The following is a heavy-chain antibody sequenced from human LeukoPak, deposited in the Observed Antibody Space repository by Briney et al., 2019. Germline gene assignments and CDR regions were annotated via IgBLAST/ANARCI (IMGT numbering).Heavy chain of an antibody. D-gene: IGHD3-10*01. CDR1: GFTFSSYG. Sequence: GGSLRLSCAASGFTFSSYGMHWVRQAPGKGLEWVAVIWYDGSNKYYADSVKGRFTISRDNSKNTLYLQMNSLRAEDTAVYYCARAASITMVRGDNWFDPWGQGTLVTVSS. CDR3: ARAASITMVRGDNWFDP. J-gene: IGHJ5*02. V-gene: IGHV3-33*01. CDR2: IWYDGSNK.